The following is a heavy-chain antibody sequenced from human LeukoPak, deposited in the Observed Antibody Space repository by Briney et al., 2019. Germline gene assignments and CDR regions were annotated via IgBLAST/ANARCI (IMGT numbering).Heavy chain of an antibody. J-gene: IGHJ3*02. CDR1: GGSISSYY. V-gene: IGHV4-59*01. D-gene: IGHD5-24*01. Sequence: SETLSLTCTVSGGSISSYYWSWIRQPPGKGLEWIGYIYYSGSTNYNPSLKSRVTISVDMSKNKFSLKLSSVSAADTAIYYCAKSRGAESWNGYIDAFDTWGQGTMVTVSS. CDR2: IYYSGST. CDR3: AKSRGAESWNGYIDAFDT.